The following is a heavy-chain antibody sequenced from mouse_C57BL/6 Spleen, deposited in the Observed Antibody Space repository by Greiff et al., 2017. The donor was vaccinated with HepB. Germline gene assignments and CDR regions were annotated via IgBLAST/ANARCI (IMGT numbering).Heavy chain of an antibody. V-gene: IGHV1-81*01. CDR3: ARVGANRDETRAMDY. CDR1: GYTFTSYG. D-gene: IGHD3-1*01. CDR2: IYPRSGNT. J-gene: IGHJ4*01. Sequence: VQLQQSGAELARPGASVKLSCKASGYTFTSYGISWVKQRTGQGLEWIGEIYPRSGNTYYNEKFKGKATRTADKSSSTAYMELRSLTSEDSAVYFCARVGANRDETRAMDYWGQGTSVTVSS.